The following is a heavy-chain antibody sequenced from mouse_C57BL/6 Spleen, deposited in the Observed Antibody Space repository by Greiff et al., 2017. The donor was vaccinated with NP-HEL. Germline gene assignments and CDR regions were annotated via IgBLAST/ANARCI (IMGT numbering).Heavy chain of an antibody. J-gene: IGHJ4*01. V-gene: IGHV5-17*01. Sequence: EVHLVESGGGLVKPGGSLKLSCAASGFTFSDYGMHWVRQAPEKGLEWVAYISSGSSTIYYADTVKGRFTISRDNAKNTLFLQMTSLRSEDTAMYYCARSGYDGDYYAMDYWGQGTSVTVSS. CDR3: ARSGYDGDYYAMDY. CDR2: ISSGSSTI. D-gene: IGHD2-2*01. CDR1: GFTFSDYG.